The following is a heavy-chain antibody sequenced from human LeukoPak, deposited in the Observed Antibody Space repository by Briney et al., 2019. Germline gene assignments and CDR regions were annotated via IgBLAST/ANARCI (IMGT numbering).Heavy chain of an antibody. D-gene: IGHD3-10*02. CDR2: IYHSGNT. V-gene: IGHV4-38-2*01. CDR3: ARVGASYVGNYYMDV. J-gene: IGHJ6*03. CDR1: GYSVSRGYY. Sequence: SETLSLTCALSGYSVSRGYYWGWTRHPPGTGLEWIEIIYHSGNTYYNPSLKSRVTISLDTSKNQFSLKLSSVTSADTAVYYCARVGASYVGNYYMDVWGKGTTVTVTS.